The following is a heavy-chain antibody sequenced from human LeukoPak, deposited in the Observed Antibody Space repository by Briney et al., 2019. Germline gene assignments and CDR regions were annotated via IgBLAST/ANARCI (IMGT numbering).Heavy chain of an antibody. J-gene: IGHJ4*02. V-gene: IGHV1-18*01. D-gene: IGHD1-26*01. CDR1: GYTFTSYG. CDR3: ARDRGVGATTYFDY. Sequence: ASVTVSCKASGYTFTSYGISWVRQVPGQGLEWMGWISGYIGNTKYAQKLQGRVTLTTDKSTSTAYMELRRMRSDDTAVYYCARDRGVGATTYFDYWGQGTLVTVSS. CDR2: ISGYIGNT.